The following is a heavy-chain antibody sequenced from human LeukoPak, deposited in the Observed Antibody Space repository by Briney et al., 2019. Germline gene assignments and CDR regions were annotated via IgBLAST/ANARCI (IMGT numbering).Heavy chain of an antibody. CDR1: GFTFSSYE. CDR3: ARESSGGSTDY. Sequence: GGSLRLSCAASGFTFSSYEMNWVRQAPGKGLEWVSYISSSGSTRYYADSVKGRFTISRDNAKNSLYLQMNSLRAEDTAVYYCARESSGGSTDYWGQGTLVAVSS. V-gene: IGHV3-48*03. CDR2: ISSSGSTR. J-gene: IGHJ4*02. D-gene: IGHD2-15*01.